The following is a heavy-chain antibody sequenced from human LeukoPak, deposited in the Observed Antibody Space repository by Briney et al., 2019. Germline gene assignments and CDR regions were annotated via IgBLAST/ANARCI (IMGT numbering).Heavy chain of an antibody. V-gene: IGHV4-59*08. CDR1: GGSISSYY. J-gene: IGHJ4*02. CDR2: IYHSGST. D-gene: IGHD3-3*01. CDR3: ASTASYYDFWSGHYFDY. Sequence: SETLSLTCTVSGGSISSYYWSWIRQPPGKGLEWIGYIYHSGSTNYNPSLKSRVTISVDTSKNQFSLKLSSVTAADTAVYYCASTASYYDFWSGHYFDYWGQGTLVTVSS.